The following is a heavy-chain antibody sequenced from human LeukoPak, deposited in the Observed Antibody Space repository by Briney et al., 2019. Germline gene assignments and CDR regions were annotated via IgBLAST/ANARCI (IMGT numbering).Heavy chain of an antibody. D-gene: IGHD6-19*01. J-gene: IGHJ4*02. CDR2: IYHTGSN. V-gene: IGHV4-59*01. Sequence: SETLSLTCSVSGGPITEYYWSWIRQPPGKGLEWIGYIYHTGSNNYSPSLKSRVTTSVDASRNQFSLKLVSVTAADTAVYYCARDRGSTGYYYLDSWGQGILVTVSS. CDR3: ARDRGSTGYYYLDS. CDR1: GGPITEYY.